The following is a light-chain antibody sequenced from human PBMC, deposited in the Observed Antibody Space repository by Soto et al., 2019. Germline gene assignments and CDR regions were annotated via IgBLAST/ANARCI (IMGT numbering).Light chain of an antibody. CDR3: SSYTGSSTYVV. Sequence: QSALTQPASVSGSPGQSITISCTGTSSDVGGYNYVSWYQQHPGKAPKLMIYDVSNRPSGVSNRFSGSKSGNTASLTISGLQXXXXXDYYCSSYTGSSTYVVFGGGTKL. CDR1: SSDVGGYNY. V-gene: IGLV2-14*01. J-gene: IGLJ2*01. CDR2: DVS.